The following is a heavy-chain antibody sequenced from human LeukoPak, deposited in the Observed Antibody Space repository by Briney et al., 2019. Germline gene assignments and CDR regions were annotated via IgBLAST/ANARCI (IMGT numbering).Heavy chain of an antibody. V-gene: IGHV3-33*01. CDR2: IWYDGSNK. Sequence: SCKASGYTFTSYYMHWVRQAPGKGLEWVAVIWYDGSNKYYADSVKGRFTISRDNSKNTLYLQMNSLRAEDTAVYYCARDNPADDFDYWGQGTLVTVSS. CDR1: GYTFTSYY. J-gene: IGHJ4*02. D-gene: IGHD1-14*01. CDR3: ARDNPADDFDY.